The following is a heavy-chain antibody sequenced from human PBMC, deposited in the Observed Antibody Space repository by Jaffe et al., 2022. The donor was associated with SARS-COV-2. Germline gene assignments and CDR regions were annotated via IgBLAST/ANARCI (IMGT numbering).Heavy chain of an antibody. CDR1: GFTFSSYD. J-gene: IGHJ6*03. Sequence: EVQLVESGGGLVQPGGSLRLSCAASGFTFSSYDMHWVRQATGKGLEWVSAIGTAGDTYYPGSVKGRFTISRENAKNSLYLQMNSLRAGDTAVYYCARGPRYGSGSHYYYYYYMDVWGKGTTVTVSS. V-gene: IGHV3-13*01. CDR2: IGTAGDT. CDR3: ARGPRYGSGSHYYYYYYMDV. D-gene: IGHD3-10*01.